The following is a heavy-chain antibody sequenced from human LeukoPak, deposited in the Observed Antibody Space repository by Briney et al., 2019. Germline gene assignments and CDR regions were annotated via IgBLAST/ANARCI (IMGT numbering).Heavy chain of an antibody. Sequence: PGGSLRLSCKASGFTIKSQAMSWVRQASGKGLEWLSAISSVGDGLYAESVKGRFSISRDDSRNTVFLRLNRLRAEDTAVYFCANLYGEENKEWGQGTLVVVSS. J-gene: IGHJ4*02. V-gene: IGHV3-23*01. CDR3: ANLYGEENKE. CDR1: GFTIKSQA. D-gene: IGHD4-17*01. CDR2: ISSVGDG.